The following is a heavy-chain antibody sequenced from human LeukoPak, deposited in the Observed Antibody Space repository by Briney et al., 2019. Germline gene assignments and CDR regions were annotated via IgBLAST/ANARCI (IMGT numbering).Heavy chain of an antibody. J-gene: IGHJ4*02. D-gene: IGHD2-2*01. CDR1: GFAFGAYT. CDR3: ARDFLHSSTSRPFDY. CDR2: IFSRSESI. Sequence: GGSLRLSCAASGFAFGAYTMNWVRQAPGKGLEWVSCIFSRSESIFYADSVKGRFTISRDNAKNSLYLQMDSLRAEDTAVYYCARDFLHSSTSRPFDYWGQGTLVTVSS. V-gene: IGHV3-21*01.